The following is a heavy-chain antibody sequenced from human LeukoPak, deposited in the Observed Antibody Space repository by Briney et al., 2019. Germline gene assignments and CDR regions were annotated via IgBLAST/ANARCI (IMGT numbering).Heavy chain of an antibody. V-gene: IGHV3-49*03. CDR1: GFTFGDYA. CDR3: TRDMYSSSSRFDY. Sequence: PGGSLRLSCTASGFTFGDYAISWFRQAPGKGLEWVGFIRSKAYGGTTEYAASVKGRFTISRDDSKSIAYLQMNSLKTEDTAVYYCTRDMYSSSSRFDYWGQGTLVTVSS. J-gene: IGHJ4*02. D-gene: IGHD6-6*01. CDR2: IRSKAYGGTT.